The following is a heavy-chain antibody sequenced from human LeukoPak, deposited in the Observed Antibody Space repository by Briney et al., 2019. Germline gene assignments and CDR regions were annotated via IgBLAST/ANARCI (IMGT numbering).Heavy chain of an antibody. J-gene: IGHJ4*02. CDR1: GFVLSDYG. D-gene: IGHD6-19*01. V-gene: IGHV3-30*02. CDR3: AGGPPGEAGTPFDY. CDR2: VRNDGSNE. Sequence: PGGSLRLSCAASGFVLSDYGMHWVRQAPGKGLEWVAFVRNDGSNEYYVGSVKGRFTISRDKSKNTLYLQMNSLRAEDTAVYYCAGGPPGEAGTPFDYWGQGTLVTVSS.